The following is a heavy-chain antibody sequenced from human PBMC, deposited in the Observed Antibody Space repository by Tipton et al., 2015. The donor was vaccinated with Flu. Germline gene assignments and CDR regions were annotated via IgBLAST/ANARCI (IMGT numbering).Heavy chain of an antibody. CDR2: IYYSGST. CDR3: ARDVGYDPMTSYYYGMDV. Sequence: TLSLTCTVSGGSISSYYWSWIRQPPGKGLEWIGYIYYSGSTNYNPSLKSRVTISVDTSKNQFSLKLSSVTAADTAVYYCARDVGYDPMTSYYYGMDVWGQGTAVTVSS. V-gene: IGHV4-59*01. D-gene: IGHD5-12*01. CDR1: GGSISSYY. J-gene: IGHJ6*02.